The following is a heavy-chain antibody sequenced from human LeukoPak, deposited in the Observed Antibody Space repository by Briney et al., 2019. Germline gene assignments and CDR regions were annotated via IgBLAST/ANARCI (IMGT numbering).Heavy chain of an antibody. D-gene: IGHD6-19*01. Sequence: ASVKVSCKASGGTFSSYAISWVRQAPGQGLEWMGRIIPIFGTANYAQKFQGRVTITADESTSTAYMELSSLRSEDTAVYYCASQILYSSGWSFDYWGQGTLVTVSS. CDR3: ASQILYSSGWSFDY. CDR2: IIPIFGTA. J-gene: IGHJ4*02. CDR1: GGTFSSYA. V-gene: IGHV1-69*13.